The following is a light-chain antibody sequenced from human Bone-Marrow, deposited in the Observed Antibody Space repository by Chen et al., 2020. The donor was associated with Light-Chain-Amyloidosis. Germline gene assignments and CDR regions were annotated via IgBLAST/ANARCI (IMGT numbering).Light chain of an antibody. CDR3: AAWDDNLIAYV. CDR2: TNN. Sequence: QSVVTQPPSASGTPGQRVTISCSGSSSNIGSNTINWYQQLPGTAPKLLIHTNNQRPSGVPDRFSGSKSGTSASLAISGRQSDDEADYYCAAWDDNLIAYVFGTGTKVTVL. CDR1: SSNIGSNT. V-gene: IGLV1-44*01. J-gene: IGLJ1*01.